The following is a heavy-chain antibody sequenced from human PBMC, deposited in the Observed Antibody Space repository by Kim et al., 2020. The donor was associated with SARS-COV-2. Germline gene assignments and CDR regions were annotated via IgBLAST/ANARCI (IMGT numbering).Heavy chain of an antibody. V-gene: IGHV3-30*04. CDR3: ARDRPGIAAAGQGMDV. CDR2: ISYDGSNK. Sequence: GGSLRLSCAASGFTFSSYAMHWVRQAPGKGLEWVAVISYDGSNKYYADSVKGRFTISRDNSKNTLYLQMNSLRADDTAVYYCARDRPGIAAAGQGMDVWGQGTTVTVSS. CDR1: GFTFSSYA. J-gene: IGHJ6*02. D-gene: IGHD6-13*01.